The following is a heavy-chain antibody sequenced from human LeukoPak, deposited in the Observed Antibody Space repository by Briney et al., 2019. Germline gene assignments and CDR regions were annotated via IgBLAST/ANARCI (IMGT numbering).Heavy chain of an antibody. J-gene: IGHJ3*02. CDR3: ARAWYSSGYPGAFDI. V-gene: IGHV3-21*01. CDR1: GFTFSSYS. Sequence: GRSLRLSCAASGFTFSSYSMNWVRQAPGKGLEWVSSISSSSSYIYYADSVKGRFTISRDNAKNSLYLQMNSLRAEDTAVYYCARAWYSSGYPGAFDIWGQGTMVTVSS. CDR2: ISSSSSYI. D-gene: IGHD6-19*01.